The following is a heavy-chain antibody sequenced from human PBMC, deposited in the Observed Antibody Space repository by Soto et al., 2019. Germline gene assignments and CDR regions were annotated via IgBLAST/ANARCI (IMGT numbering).Heavy chain of an antibody. CDR2: TYYRSKWYN. CDR3: ARASTDITFGGVIPSFDY. V-gene: IGHV6-1*01. Sequence: QALSLPCATSGDSVSSKSAACNLIRHSPSRGLEWLGRTYYRSKWYNDYAVSVKSRITINPDTSKNQFSLQLNSVTPEDTAVYYCARASTDITFGGVIPSFDYWGQGTLVTVSS. CDR1: GDSVSSKSAA. D-gene: IGHD3-16*02. J-gene: IGHJ4*02.